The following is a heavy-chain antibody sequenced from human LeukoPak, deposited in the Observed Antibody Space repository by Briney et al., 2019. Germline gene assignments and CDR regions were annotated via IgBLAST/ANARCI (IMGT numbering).Heavy chain of an antibody. Sequence: PGGSLRLSCAASGFTFSNFALSWVRQAPGKGLEWVSTIGVRGSTYYADSVKGRFTISRDNSKNTLCLQMDSLRADDTAVYYCAKEGAPGRLDYWGQGTLVTVSS. CDR1: GFTFSNFA. CDR3: AKEGAPGRLDY. V-gene: IGHV3-23*01. D-gene: IGHD2-8*02. J-gene: IGHJ4*02. CDR2: IGVRGST.